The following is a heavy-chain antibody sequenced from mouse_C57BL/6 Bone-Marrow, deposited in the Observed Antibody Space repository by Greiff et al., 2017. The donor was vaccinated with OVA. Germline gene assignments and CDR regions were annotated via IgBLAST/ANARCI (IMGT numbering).Heavy chain of an antibody. V-gene: IGHV1-82*01. CDR3: ASKRYSNLDY. CDR2: IYPGDGDT. CDR1: GYAFSSSW. D-gene: IGHD2-5*01. Sequence: VQLQQSGPELVKPGASVKISCKASGYAFSSSWMNWVKQRPGKGLEWIGRIYPGDGDTNYNGKFKGKATLTADKSSSTAYMQLSSLTSEDSAVYFCASKRYSNLDYWGQGTTLTVSS. J-gene: IGHJ2*01.